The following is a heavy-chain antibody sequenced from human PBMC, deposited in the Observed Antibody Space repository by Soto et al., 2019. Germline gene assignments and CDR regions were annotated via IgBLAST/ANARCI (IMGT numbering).Heavy chain of an antibody. CDR1: GLTFSGSA. Sequence: EVQLVESGGGLVQPGGSLKLSCAASGLTFSGSAMHWVRQASGKGLEWVGHIRTKANRYATVYAASVKDRFTISRDDSKNTAYLQVNSLKTEDTAVYYCTRQNGDFFEYWGQGALVTVSS. CDR2: IRTKANRYAT. J-gene: IGHJ4*02. CDR3: TRQNGDFFEY. V-gene: IGHV3-73*02. D-gene: IGHD4-17*01.